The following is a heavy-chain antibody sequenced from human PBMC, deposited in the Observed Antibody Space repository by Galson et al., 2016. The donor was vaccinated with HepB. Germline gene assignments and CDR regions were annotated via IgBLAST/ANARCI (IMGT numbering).Heavy chain of an antibody. CDR3: ATDTNYYYDSSGYYTYYGMDV. CDR1: GFTVSNHY. D-gene: IGHD3-22*01. CDR2: IYSAGTT. Sequence: SLRLSCAASGFTVSNHYMSWVRQAPGKGLEWVSIIYSAGTTYYTDSVKDRFTLSRDNFHNTLYLQMNSLRSEDTAVYYCATDTNYYYDSSGYYTYYGMDVWGLGATVTVSS. V-gene: IGHV3-53*01. J-gene: IGHJ6*02.